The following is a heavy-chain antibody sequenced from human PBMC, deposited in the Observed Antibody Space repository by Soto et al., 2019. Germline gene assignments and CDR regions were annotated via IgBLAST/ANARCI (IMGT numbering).Heavy chain of an antibody. J-gene: IGHJ6*02. Sequence: ASVKVSCKASGYTFTSYAMHWVRQAPGQRLEWMGWINAGNGNTKYSQKFQGRVTITRDTSASTAYMELSSLRSEDTAVYYCARDREWLVSDYYYGMDVWGQGTTVNVSS. CDR1: GYTFTSYA. CDR3: ARDREWLVSDYYYGMDV. CDR2: INAGNGNT. V-gene: IGHV1-3*01. D-gene: IGHD6-19*01.